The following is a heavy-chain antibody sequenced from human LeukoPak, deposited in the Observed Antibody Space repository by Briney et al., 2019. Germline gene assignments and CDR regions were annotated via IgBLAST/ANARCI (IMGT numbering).Heavy chain of an antibody. CDR2: INPSGGST. Sequence: ASVKVSCKASGYTFTSYYMHWVRQAPGQGLEWMGIINPSGGSTSYAQKFQGRVTMTRDTSTSTVYMELSSLRSEDTAVYYCAIGTPPTYYYDSSGYLDWGQGTLVTASS. V-gene: IGHV1-46*01. CDR1: GYTFTSYY. J-gene: IGHJ4*02. CDR3: AIGTPPTYYYDSSGYLD. D-gene: IGHD3-22*01.